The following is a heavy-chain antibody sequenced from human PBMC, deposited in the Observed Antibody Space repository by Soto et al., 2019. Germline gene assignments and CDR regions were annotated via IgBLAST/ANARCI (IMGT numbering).Heavy chain of an antibody. CDR1: GFTFSGYA. Sequence: GESLKISCAASGFTFSGYAMSWVRQAPGKGLEWVSAISGSADSTYYADSVKGRFTISRDNSKNTLYLQMNSLRAEDTAVYYCERYGDFVTSYWFFDLWGRGTLVTVSS. J-gene: IGHJ2*01. V-gene: IGHV3-23*01. CDR2: ISGSADST. D-gene: IGHD4-17*01. CDR3: ERYGDFVTSYWFFDL.